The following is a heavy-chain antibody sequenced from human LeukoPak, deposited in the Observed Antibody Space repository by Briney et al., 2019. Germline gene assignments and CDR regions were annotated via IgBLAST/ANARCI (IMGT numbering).Heavy chain of an antibody. V-gene: IGHV1-69*05. CDR2: ISPISGTT. CDR3: ATPPTGTTTTGEYYFEY. CDR1: GGTFSSYT. J-gene: IGHJ4*02. D-gene: IGHD1-1*01. Sequence: GASVKVSCKASGGTFSSYTITWVRQAPGQGIEWMGGISPISGTTNYAQKFQGRVTITTDESTSTAYMELSSLRSEDTAVYYCATPPTGTTTTGEYYFEYWGQGTLVTVSS.